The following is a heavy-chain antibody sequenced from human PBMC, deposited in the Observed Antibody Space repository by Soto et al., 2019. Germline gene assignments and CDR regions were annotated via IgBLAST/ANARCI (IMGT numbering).Heavy chain of an antibody. J-gene: IGHJ4*02. CDR2: ISSNGGST. V-gene: IGHV3-64D*06. CDR1: GFTLITYA. Sequence: GGSLRLSCSVSGFTLITYAMHWVRQAPGRGLEYVASISSNGGSTYYADSVKGRFTISRDNSKNTLSLQMSSLRTEDTAVYYCVKDSYVDYWGQGTLVTVSS. CDR3: VKDSYVDY.